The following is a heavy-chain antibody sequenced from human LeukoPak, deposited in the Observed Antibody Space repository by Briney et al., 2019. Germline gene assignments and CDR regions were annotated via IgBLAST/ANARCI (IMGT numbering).Heavy chain of an antibody. J-gene: IGHJ4*02. CDR1: GYTFTGYY. CDR3: ARDVEFASGTNFPY. Sequence: ASVKVSCKASGYTFTGYYIHWVRQAPGQGLEWMGWVNPNNGDTKCAQNFQGRVTMTRDTSISTAYMELSRLTSDDTAVYFCARDVEFASGTNFPYWGQGTLVTVSS. D-gene: IGHD6-13*01. CDR2: VNPNNGDT. V-gene: IGHV1-2*02.